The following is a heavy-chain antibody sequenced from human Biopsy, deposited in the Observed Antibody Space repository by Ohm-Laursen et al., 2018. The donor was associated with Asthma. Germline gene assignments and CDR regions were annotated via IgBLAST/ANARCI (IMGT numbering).Heavy chain of an antibody. Sequence: GTLSLTCTVSGGSVSTGSYYWSWIRQPPGKGLEWLGYIYFTGSDNYNPSLKSRVTISVDTSKNQFSLRLNSVTAADTAVYYCARGPNYHGSGRAPIGMDVWGQGTTVTVSS. CDR2: IYFTGSD. CDR3: ARGPNYHGSGRAPIGMDV. J-gene: IGHJ6*02. CDR1: GGSVSTGSYY. D-gene: IGHD3-10*01. V-gene: IGHV4-61*01.